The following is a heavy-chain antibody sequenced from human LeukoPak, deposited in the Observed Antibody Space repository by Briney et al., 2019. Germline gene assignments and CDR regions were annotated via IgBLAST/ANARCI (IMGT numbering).Heavy chain of an antibody. CDR3: ARGDYSNAYRRYYYMDV. D-gene: IGHD4-11*01. J-gene: IGHJ6*03. CDR2: ISSSGGST. CDR1: GFTSGSYT. V-gene: IGHV3-64*01. Sequence: GGSLRLSCAASGFTSGSYTMHWVRQGPGKGLEYVSGISSSGGSTYYANSVKGRFTISRDNSKNTLYLQMGSLRAEDMAVYYCARGDYSNAYRRYYYMDVLGKGTTVTVSS.